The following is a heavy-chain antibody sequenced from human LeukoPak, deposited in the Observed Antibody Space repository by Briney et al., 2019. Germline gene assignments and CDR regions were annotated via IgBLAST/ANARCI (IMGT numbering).Heavy chain of an antibody. J-gene: IGHJ5*02. Sequence: EASVKVSCKASGYTFTSYDINWVRQATGQGLEWMGWMNPNSGNTGYAQKFQGRVTITRNTSISTAYMELSSLRAEDTAVYYCAGGKFGESGNWFDPWGQGTLVTVSS. V-gene: IGHV1-8*03. D-gene: IGHD3-10*01. CDR1: GYTFTSYD. CDR3: AGGKFGESGNWFDP. CDR2: MNPNSGNT.